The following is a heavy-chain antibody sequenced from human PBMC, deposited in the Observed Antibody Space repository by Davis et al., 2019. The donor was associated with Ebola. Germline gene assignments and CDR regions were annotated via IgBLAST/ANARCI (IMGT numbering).Heavy chain of an antibody. V-gene: IGHV7-4-1*04. Sequence: ASVQVSCKASAYSFVANAIHWVRQATGRGLEWMGWINTNTGNPTYAKGFTGRFVFFLDTSVNMSYLLINSLKTEDATVYYCATPPDVWGQGTMVTVSS. CDR1: AYSFVANA. J-gene: IGHJ3*01. CDR2: INTNTGNP. CDR3: ATPPDV.